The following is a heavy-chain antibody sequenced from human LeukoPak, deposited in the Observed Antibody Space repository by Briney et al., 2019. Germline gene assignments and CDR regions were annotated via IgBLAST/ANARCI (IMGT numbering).Heavy chain of an antibody. CDR2: ISGSGNIT. J-gene: IGHJ4*02. Sequence: GGSLRLSCVVSGFTFIIYAMSWVRQAPGKGLEWVSAISGSGNITYYADSVKGRFTISIDNSKNTLYLQMNSLRAEDTAVYYCAKGSVAVALIDYWGQGTLVTVSS. D-gene: IGHD6-19*01. CDR1: GFTFIIYA. CDR3: AKGSVAVALIDY. V-gene: IGHV3-23*01.